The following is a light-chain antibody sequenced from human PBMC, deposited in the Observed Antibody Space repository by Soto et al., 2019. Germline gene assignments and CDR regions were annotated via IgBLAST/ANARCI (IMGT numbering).Light chain of an antibody. J-gene: IGLJ1*01. V-gene: IGLV2-14*01. CDR2: EVS. CDR1: SSDVGGYNY. CDR3: SSYTTSSTFYV. Sequence: QSALTQPASVSGSPGQSITISCTGTSSDVGGYNYVSWYQQHPGKAPKLMIYEVSNRPSGVPHRFSGSKSGNTASLTISGLHEADDADYYCSSYTTSSTFYVFGTGTKVTVL.